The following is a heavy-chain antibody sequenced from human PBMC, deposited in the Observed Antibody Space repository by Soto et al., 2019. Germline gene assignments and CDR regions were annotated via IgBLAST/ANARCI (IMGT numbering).Heavy chain of an antibody. CDR2: IIPILGIA. CDR1: GGTFSSYT. CDR3: ARERGYCGSYFDY. Sequence: QVQLVQSGAEVKKPGSSVKVSCKASGGTFSSYTISWVRQAPGQGLEWMGRIIPILGIANYAQKFQGRVTITADKSTSTAYMELSSLRSEDTAVYYCARERGYCGSYFDYWGQGTLVTVSS. V-gene: IGHV1-69*08. J-gene: IGHJ4*02. D-gene: IGHD3-10*01.